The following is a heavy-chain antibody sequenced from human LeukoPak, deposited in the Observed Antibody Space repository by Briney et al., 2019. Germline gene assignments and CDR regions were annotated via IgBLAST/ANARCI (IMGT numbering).Heavy chain of an antibody. CDR3: ASGAGIAAPGTYDAFDI. J-gene: IGHJ3*02. CDR2: IYPGDSDT. Sequence: GESLKIPCKGSGYSFTTYWISWVRQMPGKGLESMGIIYPGDSDTKYSPSFQGQVTISADRSISTAYLQWSSLKASDTAMYYCASGAGIAAPGTYDAFDIWGQGTMVTVSS. CDR1: GYSFTTYW. D-gene: IGHD6-13*01. V-gene: IGHV5-51*01.